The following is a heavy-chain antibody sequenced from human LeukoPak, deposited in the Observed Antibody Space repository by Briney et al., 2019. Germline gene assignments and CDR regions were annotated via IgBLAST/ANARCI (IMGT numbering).Heavy chain of an antibody. D-gene: IGHD1-26*01. CDR2: IYYSGST. CDR3: ARRGDQWELWSRSNAFDI. V-gene: IGHV4-61*01. Sequence: PSETLSLTCTVSGGSVSSGSYFWSWIRQPPGKGLEWIGYIYYSGSTNYNPSLKSRVTISVDTSKNQFSLKLSSVTAADTAVYYCARRGDQWELWSRSNAFDIWGQGTMVTVSS. CDR1: GGSVSSGSYF. J-gene: IGHJ3*02.